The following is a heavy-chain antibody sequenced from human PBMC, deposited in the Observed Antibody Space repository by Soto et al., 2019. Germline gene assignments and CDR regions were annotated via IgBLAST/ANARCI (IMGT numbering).Heavy chain of an antibody. CDR3: ARVVAYDFWSGPLDY. J-gene: IGHJ4*02. Sequence: SVKVSCKASGGTFSSYTISWVRQAPGQGLEWMGRIIPILGIANYAQKFQGRVTITADKSTSTAYMELSSLRSEDTAVYYCARVVAYDFWSGPLDYWGQGTRVSVSS. CDR1: GGTFSSYT. V-gene: IGHV1-69*02. CDR2: IIPILGIA. D-gene: IGHD3-3*01.